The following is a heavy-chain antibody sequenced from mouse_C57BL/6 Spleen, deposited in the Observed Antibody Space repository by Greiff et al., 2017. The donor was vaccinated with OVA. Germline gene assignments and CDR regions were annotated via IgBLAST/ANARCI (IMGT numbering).Heavy chain of an antibody. CDR1: GYAFTNYL. Sequence: VQLVESGAELVRPGTSVKVSCKASGYAFTNYLIEWVKQRPGQGLEWIGVINPGSGGTNYNEKFKGKATLTADKSSSTAYMQLSSLTSEDSAVYFCARGTVVADYFDYWGQGTTLTVSS. CDR2: INPGSGGT. CDR3: ARGTVVADYFDY. V-gene: IGHV1-54*01. D-gene: IGHD1-1*01. J-gene: IGHJ2*01.